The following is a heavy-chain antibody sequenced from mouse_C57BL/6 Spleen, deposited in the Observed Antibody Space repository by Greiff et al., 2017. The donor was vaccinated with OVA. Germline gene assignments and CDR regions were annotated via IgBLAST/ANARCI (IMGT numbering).Heavy chain of an antibody. D-gene: IGHD1-2*01. CDR1: GFNIKDDY. V-gene: IGHV14-4*01. J-gene: IGHJ2*01. CDR3: TTSLKEDYFDY. Sequence: EVKLMESGAELVRPGASVKLSRTASGFNIKDDYMHWVKQRPEQGLEWIGWIDPENGDTEYASKFQGKATITADTSSNTAYLQLSSLTSEDTAVYYCTTSLKEDYFDYWGQGTTLTVSS. CDR2: IDPENGDT.